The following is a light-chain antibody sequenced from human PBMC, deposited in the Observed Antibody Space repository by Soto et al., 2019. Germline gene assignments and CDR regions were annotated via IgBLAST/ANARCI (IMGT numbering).Light chain of an antibody. CDR2: DAS. V-gene: IGKV1-5*01. J-gene: IGKJ5*01. Sequence: DIQMPQAASTLAAPVGARVTITCRASQSISSWLAWYQQKPGKAPKLLIYDASSLESGVPSRFSGSGSGTEFTLTISSLQPDDFATYYCQQYNRPITFGQGTRLEIK. CDR1: QSISSW. CDR3: QQYNRPIT.